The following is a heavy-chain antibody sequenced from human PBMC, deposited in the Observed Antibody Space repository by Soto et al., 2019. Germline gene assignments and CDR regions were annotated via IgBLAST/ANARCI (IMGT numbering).Heavy chain of an antibody. CDR2: IYYSGST. CDR1: GGSISSGGYY. D-gene: IGHD2-21*02. Sequence: QVQLQESGPGLVKPSQTLSLTCTVSGGSISSGGYYWSWIRQHPGKGLEWIGDIYYSGSTYYNPSLKSRGTISVDTSKNQFSLKLSSVTAADTAVYYCARADGVVTAIDYWGQGTLVTVSS. J-gene: IGHJ4*02. V-gene: IGHV4-31*03. CDR3: ARADGVVTAIDY.